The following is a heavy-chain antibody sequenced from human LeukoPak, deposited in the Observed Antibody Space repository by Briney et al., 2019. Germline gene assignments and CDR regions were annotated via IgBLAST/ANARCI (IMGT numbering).Heavy chain of an antibody. CDR2: IYYSGST. J-gene: IGHJ4*02. V-gene: IGHV4-59*01. Sequence: PSETLSLTCTVSGGSISSYYWSWIRLPPGKGLEGIGYIYYSGSTNYNPSLKSRVTVSVDTSKNRFSLKLSSVTAADTAVYYCARAIAVAGTFAFDYWGQGTLVTVSS. CDR1: GGSISSYY. D-gene: IGHD6-19*01. CDR3: ARAIAVAGTFAFDY.